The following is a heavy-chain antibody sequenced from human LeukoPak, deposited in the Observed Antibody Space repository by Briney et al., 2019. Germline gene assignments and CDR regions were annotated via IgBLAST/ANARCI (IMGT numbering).Heavy chain of an antibody. CDR1: GYTFTSYA. CDR3: ARDIVTTVPQTEVISGDY. Sequence: ASVKVSCKASGYTFTSYAMNWVRQAPGQGLEWMGWINTNTGNPTYAQGFTGRSVFSLDTSVSTAYLQISSLKAEDTAVYYCARDIVTTVPQTEVISGDYWGQGTLVTVSS. V-gene: IGHV7-4-1*02. D-gene: IGHD4-17*01. CDR2: INTNTGNP. J-gene: IGHJ4*02.